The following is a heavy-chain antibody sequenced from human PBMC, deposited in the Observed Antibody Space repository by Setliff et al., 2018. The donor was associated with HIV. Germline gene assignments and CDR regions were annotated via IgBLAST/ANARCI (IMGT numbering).Heavy chain of an antibody. Sequence: SLRLSCAASGFPFSTYPMYWVRQAPGKGLEWVAVISYDGNNKYYTDSVKGRFTISRDNSKNTLYLQMNSLRAEDTAVYSCARDQFDFWSGYQFFYGMDVWGQGTTVTVSS. V-gene: IGHV3-30*04. J-gene: IGHJ6*02. CDR1: GFPFSTYP. CDR2: ISYDGNNK. D-gene: IGHD3-3*01. CDR3: ARDQFDFWSGYQFFYGMDV.